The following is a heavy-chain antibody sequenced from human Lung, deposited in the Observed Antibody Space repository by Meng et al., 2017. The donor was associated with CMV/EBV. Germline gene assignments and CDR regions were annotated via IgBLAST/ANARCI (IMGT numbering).Heavy chain of an antibody. Sequence: GGSXRLXCAASGFTFSSYSMNWVRQAPGKGLEWVSSISSSSSYIYYADSVKGRFTISRDNAKNSLYLQMNSLRAEDTAVYYCARDAVRYCSSTSCYGPPKQQLVEYGYWXQGTLVTVTS. V-gene: IGHV3-21*01. D-gene: IGHD2-2*01. CDR2: ISSSSSYI. CDR1: GFTFSSYS. CDR3: ARDAVRYCSSTSCYGPPKQQLVEYGY. J-gene: IGHJ4*02.